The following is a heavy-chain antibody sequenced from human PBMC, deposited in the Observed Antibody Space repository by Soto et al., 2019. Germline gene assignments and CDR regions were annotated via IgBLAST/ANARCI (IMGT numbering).Heavy chain of an antibody. D-gene: IGHD6-13*01. CDR2: IYYSGNT. Sequence: SETLSLTCSVSGGSISSYYWSWIRQPPGKGLEWIEYIYYSGNTNYNPSLKSRVTISVDTSKNQVSLKVYSVTAADTALYYCASSGRDLGSSSPKGKNYYSYYGLDVWGQGTTVTVSS. CDR1: GGSISSYY. J-gene: IGHJ6*02. CDR3: ASSGRDLGSSSPKGKNYYSYYGLDV. V-gene: IGHV4-59*01.